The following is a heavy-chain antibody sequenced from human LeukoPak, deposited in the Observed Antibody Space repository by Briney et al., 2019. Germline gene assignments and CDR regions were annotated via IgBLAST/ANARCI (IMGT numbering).Heavy chain of an antibody. D-gene: IGHD2-2*01. J-gene: IGHJ5*02. CDR3: ARGREVVPAAMYWFDP. V-gene: IGHV4-34*01. Sequence: IPSETLSLTCAVYGGSFSGYYWSWIRQPPGKGLEWIGKINHSGSTNYNPSLKSRVTISVDTSKNQFSLKLSSVTAADTAVYYCARGREVVPAAMYWFDPWGQGTLVTVSS. CDR2: INHSGST. CDR1: GGSFSGYY.